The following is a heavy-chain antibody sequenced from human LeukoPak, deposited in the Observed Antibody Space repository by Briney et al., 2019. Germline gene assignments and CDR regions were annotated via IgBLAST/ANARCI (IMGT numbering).Heavy chain of an antibody. J-gene: IGHJ3*02. Sequence: ASVKVSCKASGCTFTGYYMHWVRPAPGQGLEWMGWINPNSGGTNYAQKFQGRVTMTRDTSISTAYMELSRLRSDDTAVYYCARKYSYGTYDAFDIWGQGTMVTVSS. CDR1: GCTFTGYY. D-gene: IGHD5-18*01. CDR3: ARKYSYGTYDAFDI. CDR2: INPNSGGT. V-gene: IGHV1-2*02.